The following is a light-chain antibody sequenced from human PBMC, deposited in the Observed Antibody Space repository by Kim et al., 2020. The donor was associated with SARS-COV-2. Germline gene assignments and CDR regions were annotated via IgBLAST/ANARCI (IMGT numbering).Light chain of an antibody. CDR1: SLRSYY. CDR3: ISRDSTDNVA. CDR2: GKN. V-gene: IGLV3-19*01. Sequence: SSELTQDPAVSVALGQPVRITCQGDSLRSYYATWYQQKPGQAPKLVIYGKNNRPSGIPDRFSGSSSGNTASLTITGTQAGDEADYYCISRDSTDNVAFGG. J-gene: IGLJ2*01.